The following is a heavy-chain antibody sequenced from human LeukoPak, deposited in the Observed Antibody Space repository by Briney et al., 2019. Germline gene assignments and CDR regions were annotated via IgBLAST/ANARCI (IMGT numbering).Heavy chain of an antibody. CDR2: IYHSGST. D-gene: IGHD2-15*01. J-gene: IGHJ5*02. V-gene: IGHV4-38-2*02. CDR1: HYSISNNYY. Sequence: SETLSLTCTVSHYSISNNYYRGWIRQPPGKGLEWIGSIYHSGSTYYNPSLKSRVTISVDTSKNQFSLKLNSVTAADTALYYCARAWGYCSGSNCYSNWFDPWGQGTLVTVSS. CDR3: ARAWGYCSGSNCYSNWFDP.